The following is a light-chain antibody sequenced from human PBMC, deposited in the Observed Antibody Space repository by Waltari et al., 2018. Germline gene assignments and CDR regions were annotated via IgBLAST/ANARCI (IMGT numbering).Light chain of an antibody. CDR1: QCVVFSSNNKNY. V-gene: IGKV4-1*01. Sequence: DIVLTQSPEYLRVSPGAGASINGTARQCVVFSSNNKNYLAWYQQKPDQPPKLLITWASTRESGVPDRFSGSGSETDFTLTISSLQAEDVAVYYCQQCYTFPYTFGQGTKLEIK. CDR3: QQCYTFPYT. J-gene: IGKJ2*01. CDR2: WAS.